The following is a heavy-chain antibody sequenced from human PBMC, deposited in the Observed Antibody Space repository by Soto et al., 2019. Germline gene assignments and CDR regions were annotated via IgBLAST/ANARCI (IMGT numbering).Heavy chain of an antibody. CDR3: AKGPSYSSSYYFDY. J-gene: IGHJ4*02. Sequence: GGSLRLSCAASGFTFSSYAMSWVRQAPGKGLEWVSAISGSGGSTYYADSVKGRFTTSRDNSKNTLYLQMNSLRAEDTAVYYCAKGPSYSSSYYFDYWGQGALVTVSS. CDR2: ISGSGGST. D-gene: IGHD6-6*01. CDR1: GFTFSSYA. V-gene: IGHV3-23*01.